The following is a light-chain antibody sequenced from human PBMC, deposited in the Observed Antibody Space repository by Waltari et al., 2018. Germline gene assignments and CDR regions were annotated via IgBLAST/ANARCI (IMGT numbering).Light chain of an antibody. CDR2: LVS. CDR3: MQALRFPWT. CDR1: QSLVYSDGKTY. V-gene: IGKV2-40*01. Sequence: IVMTQTPLPLPVTLGEPASLSCRSSQSLVYSDGKTYLDWYLQKPGQSPQLLMYLVSKRASGVPDKFSGSGSGTDFTLQISRVETEDVGVYYCMQALRFPWTFGQGTKVEVK. J-gene: IGKJ1*01.